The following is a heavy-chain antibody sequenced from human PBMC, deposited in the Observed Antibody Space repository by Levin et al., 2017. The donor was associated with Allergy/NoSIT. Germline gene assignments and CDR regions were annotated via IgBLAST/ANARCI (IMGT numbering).Heavy chain of an antibody. CDR1: GFTFRDYL. D-gene: IGHD5-12*01. CDR3: ARKLRGSSAYDAFDV. CDR2: IDQDGSQK. Sequence: GGSMRRVGEETGFTFRDYLMTWVRQTPGRGLEWVANIDQDGSQKYYVDSVKGRFTISRDNAKNSVDLQMNYLRDDDTAVYYCARKLRGSSAYDAFDVWGHGTMVTFSS. J-gene: IGHJ3*01. V-gene: IGHV3-7*03.